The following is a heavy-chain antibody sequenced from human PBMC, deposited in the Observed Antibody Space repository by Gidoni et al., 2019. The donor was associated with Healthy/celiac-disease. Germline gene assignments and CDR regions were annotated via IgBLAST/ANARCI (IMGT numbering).Heavy chain of an antibody. CDR3: ARGTFERAFDI. CDR1: GFPFSSYW. Sequence: EVQLVESGGGLVQPGGSLRLYCSASGFPFSSYWLHWVRQAPGKGLVWVSRINSDGSSTSYADSVKGRFTISRDNAKNTLYLQMNSLRAEDTAVYYCARGTFERAFDIWGQGTMVTVSS. D-gene: IGHD3-9*01. CDR2: INSDGSST. J-gene: IGHJ3*02. V-gene: IGHV3-74*01.